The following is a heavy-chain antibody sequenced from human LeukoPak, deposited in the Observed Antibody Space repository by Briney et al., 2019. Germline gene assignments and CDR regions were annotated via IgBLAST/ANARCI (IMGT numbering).Heavy chain of an antibody. CDR3: ARRYCSSTSCYTDDAFDI. V-gene: IGHV3-48*04. CDR2: IDRFSHTI. CDR1: GFTFSDYS. J-gene: IGHJ3*02. Sequence: GGSLRLSCGASGFTFSDYSMNWVRQSPGKGLEWVSYIDRFSHTISYADSVKGRFTISRDNAKNSLYLQMNSLRAEDTALYHCARRYCSSTSCYTDDAFDIWGQGTMVTVSS. D-gene: IGHD2-2*02.